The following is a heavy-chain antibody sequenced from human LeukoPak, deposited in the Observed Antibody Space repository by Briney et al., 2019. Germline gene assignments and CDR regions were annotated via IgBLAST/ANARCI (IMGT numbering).Heavy chain of an antibody. CDR3: ASSGSGIAVAATKSDYFDY. D-gene: IGHD6-19*01. CDR1: GYTSTGHY. Sequence: AAVKVSCKASGYTSTGHYLHWVRQAPGQGVEWMGWLNPNNGGTKYAQKFQGRVTMTRDTSITTAYMELSRLRSDDTAVYYCASSGSGIAVAATKSDYFDYWGQGTLVTVSS. CDR2: LNPNNGGT. V-gene: IGHV1-2*02. J-gene: IGHJ4*02.